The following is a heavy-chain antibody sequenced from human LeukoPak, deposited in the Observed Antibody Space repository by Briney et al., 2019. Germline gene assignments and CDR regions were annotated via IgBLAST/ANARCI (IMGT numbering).Heavy chain of an antibody. D-gene: IGHD3-9*01. V-gene: IGHV3-66*01. J-gene: IGHJ6*02. CDR1: GFTVSSNY. CDR3: ARDLGRDYDIPGMDV. CDR2: IYSGGST. Sequence: GGSLRLSCAASGFTVSSNYMSWVRQAPGKGLEWVSVIYSGGSTYYADFVKGRFTISRDNSKNTLYLQMNSLRAEDTAVYYCARDLGRDYDIPGMDVWGQGTTVTVSS.